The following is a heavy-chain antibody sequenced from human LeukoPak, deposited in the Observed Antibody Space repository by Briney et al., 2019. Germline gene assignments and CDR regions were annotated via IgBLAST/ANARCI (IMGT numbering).Heavy chain of an antibody. CDR3: ARDFPLVVATIWTVGYFDY. CDR1: GFSFSGTY. J-gene: IGHJ4*02. V-gene: IGHV3-23*01. D-gene: IGHD5-12*01. CDR2: INQNGDET. Sequence: PGGSLRLSCAASGFSFSGTYMSWVRQPLGEGPEWLSGINQNGDETYYVDSVKGRFTISRDNSKNMLFLQINSLRAEDTAVYYCARDFPLVVATIWTVGYFDYWGQGTLVTVSS.